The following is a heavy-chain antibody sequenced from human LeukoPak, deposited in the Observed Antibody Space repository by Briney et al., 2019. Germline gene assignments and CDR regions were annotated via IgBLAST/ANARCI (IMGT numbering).Heavy chain of an antibody. CDR3: AKGKDLYGALDF. CDR2: ISFDGSTK. Sequence: PGRSLRLSCAASGFTVSTSVMHWVRQAPGKGLDWAAIISFDGSTKYYADSVKGRFTISRDNSKNTLFLQMDSLRVEDTAVYYCAKGKDLYGALDFWGQGTMVIVSS. V-gene: IGHV3-30*18. CDR1: GFTVSTSV. J-gene: IGHJ3*01. D-gene: IGHD3-16*01.